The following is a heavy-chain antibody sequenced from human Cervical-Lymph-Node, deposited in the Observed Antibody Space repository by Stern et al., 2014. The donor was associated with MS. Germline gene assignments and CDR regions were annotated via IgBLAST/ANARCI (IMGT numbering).Heavy chain of an antibody. J-gene: IGHJ4*02. Sequence: EHLVESGGGVVQPGRSLRLSCAASGFTFSSYGMHWVRQTPGKGLEWVAVIWYDGSNKYYADSVKGRFTIPRDNSENTLYLQMNSLRAEDTAVYYCARGDSSSPLEYWGQGTLVTVSS. CDR2: IWYDGSNK. CDR1: GFTFSSYG. V-gene: IGHV3-33*01. D-gene: IGHD6-6*01. CDR3: ARGDSSSPLEY.